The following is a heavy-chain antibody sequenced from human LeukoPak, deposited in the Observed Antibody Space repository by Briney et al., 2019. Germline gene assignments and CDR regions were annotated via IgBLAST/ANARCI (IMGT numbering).Heavy chain of an antibody. V-gene: IGHV4-59*01. D-gene: IGHD3-3*01. CDR1: GGSIIGYY. J-gene: IGHJ4*02. CDR2: IYYSGST. CDR3: ARSRVWSDYWGYFDY. Sequence: PSETLSLTCTVSGGSIIGYYWNWIRQPPGKGLDWIGYIYYSGSTNYNPSLRSRVTISVDTSKTQISLKLRAVTAADTAVYYCARSRVWSDYWGYFDYWGQGTLVTVSS.